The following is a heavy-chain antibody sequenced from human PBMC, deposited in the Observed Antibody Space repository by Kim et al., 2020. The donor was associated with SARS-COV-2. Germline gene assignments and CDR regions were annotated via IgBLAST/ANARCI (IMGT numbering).Heavy chain of an antibody. D-gene: IGHD3-10*01. Sequence: TPSLKSRVTISVDTSKNQFSLKLRSVTAADTAVYYCARGVLWFGTDAFDIWGQGTMVTVSS. J-gene: IGHJ3*02. V-gene: IGHV4-34*01. CDR3: ARGVLWFGTDAFDI.